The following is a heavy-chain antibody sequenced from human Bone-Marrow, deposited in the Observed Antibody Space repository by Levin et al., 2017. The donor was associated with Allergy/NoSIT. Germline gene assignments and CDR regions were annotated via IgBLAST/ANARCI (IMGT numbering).Heavy chain of an antibody. Sequence: GESLKISCAASGFTFSSYSMNWVRQAPGKGLEWVSSISSSSSYIYYADSVKGRFTISRDNAKNSLYLQMNSLRAEDTAVYYCARDNYGDYCDYWGQGTLVTVSS. CDR2: ISSSSSYI. V-gene: IGHV3-21*01. J-gene: IGHJ4*02. D-gene: IGHD4-17*01. CDR3: ARDNYGDYCDY. CDR1: GFTFSSYS.